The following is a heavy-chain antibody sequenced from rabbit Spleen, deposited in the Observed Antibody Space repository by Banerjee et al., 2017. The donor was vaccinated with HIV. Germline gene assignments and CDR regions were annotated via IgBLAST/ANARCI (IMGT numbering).Heavy chain of an antibody. J-gene: IGHJ4*01. CDR3: ARDSLYAITGYYTYYYFNL. V-gene: IGHV1S40*01. CDR1: GFSFSSGYD. D-gene: IGHD8-1*01. CDR2: IDTGSGGST. Sequence: QQLVESGGDLVKPGASLTLTCTASGFSFSSGYDMCWVRQAPGKGLEWIACIDTGSGGSTYYASWAKGRFTISKTSSTTVTLQMTSLTAADTATYFCARDSLYAITGYYTYYYFNLWGPGTLVTVS.